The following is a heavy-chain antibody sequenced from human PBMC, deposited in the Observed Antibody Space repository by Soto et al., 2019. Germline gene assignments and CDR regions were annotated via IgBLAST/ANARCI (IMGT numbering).Heavy chain of an antibody. CDR2: INSDGSST. D-gene: IGHD3-10*01. CDR1: GFTFSTYW. J-gene: IGHJ3*02. Sequence: EVQLVESGGGLVQPGGSLRLSCEASGFTFSTYWMHWVRQVPGKGLVWVSRINSDGSSTNYADSVKGRFTISRDNAKNTLYLQMNSLRAEDTAVFYCARGRPDVRGLDAFDIWGQGTMVTVSS. CDR3: ARGRPDVRGLDAFDI. V-gene: IGHV3-74*01.